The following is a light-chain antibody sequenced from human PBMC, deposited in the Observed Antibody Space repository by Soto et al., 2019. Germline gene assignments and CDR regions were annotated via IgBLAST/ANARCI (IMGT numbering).Light chain of an antibody. CDR3: QQYNNWWT. V-gene: IGKV3-11*01. Sequence: EIVLTHSPATLSLSPWEIATLSCRASQSVGSYLAWYQQKPGQAPRLLIYDASNRATGIPARFSGSGSGTEFTLTISSLQSEDFAVYYCQQYNNWWTFGQGTKVDIK. CDR1: QSVGSY. CDR2: DAS. J-gene: IGKJ1*01.